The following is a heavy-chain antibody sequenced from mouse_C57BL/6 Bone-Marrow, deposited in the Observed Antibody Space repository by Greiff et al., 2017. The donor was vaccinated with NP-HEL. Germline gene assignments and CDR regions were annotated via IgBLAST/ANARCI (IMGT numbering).Heavy chain of an antibody. V-gene: IGHV1-54*01. CDR2: INPGSGGT. CDR1: GYAFTNYL. Sequence: QVQLQQSGAELVRPGTSVKLSCKASGYAFTNYLIEWVKQRPGQGLEWIGVINPGSGGTNYNEKFKGKATLTADKSSSTAYMQLSSLTSEDSAVYFCARPAQATRFAYWGQGTLVTVSA. J-gene: IGHJ3*01. CDR3: ARPAQATRFAY. D-gene: IGHD3-2*02.